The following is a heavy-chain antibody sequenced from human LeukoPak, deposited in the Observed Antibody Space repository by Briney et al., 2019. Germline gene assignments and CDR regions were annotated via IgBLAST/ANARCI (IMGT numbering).Heavy chain of an antibody. D-gene: IGHD3-22*01. Sequence: GGPLRLSCAASGFTFSSYSMNWVRQAPGKGLEWVSSISSSSSYIYYADSVKGRFTISRDNAKNSLYLQMNSLRAEDTAVYYCAREDYDSSGYFDYWGQGTLVTVSS. CDR3: AREDYDSSGYFDY. V-gene: IGHV3-21*01. CDR2: ISSSSSYI. CDR1: GFTFSSYS. J-gene: IGHJ4*02.